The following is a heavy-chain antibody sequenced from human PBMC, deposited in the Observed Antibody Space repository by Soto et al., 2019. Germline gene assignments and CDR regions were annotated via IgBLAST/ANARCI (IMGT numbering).Heavy chain of an antibody. CDR1: GYSFTSYW. CDR3: ARTGPYSSSSGVYYYYYYGMDV. J-gene: IGHJ6*02. CDR2: IYPGDSDT. D-gene: IGHD6-6*01. Sequence: GESLKISCKGSGYSFTSYWIGWVRQMPGKGLEWMGIIYPGDSDTRYSPSFQGQVAISADKSISTAYLQWSSLKASDTAMYYCARTGPYSSSSGVYYYYYYGMDVWGQGTTVTVSS. V-gene: IGHV5-51*01.